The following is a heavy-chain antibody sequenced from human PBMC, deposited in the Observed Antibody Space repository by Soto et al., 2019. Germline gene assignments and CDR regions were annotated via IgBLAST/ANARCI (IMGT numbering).Heavy chain of an antibody. CDR2: IYHSGST. V-gene: IGHV4-30-2*01. CDR1: GGSISSGGYS. CDR3: ARYGKNWNAPRYYYGMDV. D-gene: IGHD1-1*01. J-gene: IGHJ6*02. Sequence: SETLSLTCAVSGGSISSGGYSWSWIRQPPGKGLEWIGYIYHSGSTYYNPSLKSRVTISVDTSKNQFSLKLSSVTAADTAVYYCARYGKNWNAPRYYYGMDVWGQGTTVTVSS.